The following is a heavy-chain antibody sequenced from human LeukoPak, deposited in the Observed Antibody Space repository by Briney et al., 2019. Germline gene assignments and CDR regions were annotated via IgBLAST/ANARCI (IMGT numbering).Heavy chain of an antibody. CDR2: IYYSGST. V-gene: IGHV4-59*11. CDR1: GGSISSHY. Sequence: SETLSLTCTVSGGSISSHYWSWIRQPPGKGLEWIGYIYYSGSTNYNPSLKSRVTISVYTSKNQFSLKLSSVTAADTAVYYCARDGYNYALDYWGQGTLVTVSS. J-gene: IGHJ4*02. CDR3: ARDGYNYALDY. D-gene: IGHD5-24*01.